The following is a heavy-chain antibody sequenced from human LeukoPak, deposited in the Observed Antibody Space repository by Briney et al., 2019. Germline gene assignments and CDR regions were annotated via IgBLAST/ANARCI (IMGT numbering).Heavy chain of an antibody. D-gene: IGHD3-10*01. V-gene: IGHV1-18*01. Sequence: ASVKVSRKGSGYTFTTYGLSWVRQAPGQGLEWIGWISVYNGNTNYAQKFQGRVTMTTDTSTNTTYMELRSLISDDTAVYYCARGPHYYGSGSYYPFDYWGQGTLVTVSS. CDR1: GYTFTTYG. CDR3: ARGPHYYGSGSYYPFDY. J-gene: IGHJ4*02. CDR2: ISVYNGNT.